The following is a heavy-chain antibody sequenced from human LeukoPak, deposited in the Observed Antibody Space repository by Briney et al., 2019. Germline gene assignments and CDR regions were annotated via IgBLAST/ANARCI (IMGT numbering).Heavy chain of an antibody. V-gene: IGHV3-9*01. CDR3: AKDRYPGYSYGHFDY. CDR1: GFTFDDYA. CDR2: ISWNSGSI. J-gene: IGHJ4*02. D-gene: IGHD5-18*01. Sequence: GRSLRLSCAASGFTFDDYAMHWVRQAPGKGLEWVSGISWNSGSIGYADSVKGRFTISRDNAKNSLYLQMNSLGAEDTALYYCAKDRYPGYSYGHFDYWGQGTLVTVSS.